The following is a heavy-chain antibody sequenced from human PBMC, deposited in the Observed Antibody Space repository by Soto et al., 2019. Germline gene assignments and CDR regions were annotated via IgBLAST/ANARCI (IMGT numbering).Heavy chain of an antibody. D-gene: IGHD3-3*01. V-gene: IGHV3-30*18. CDR1: GFTFSSYR. Sequence: GGFLRLSCAASGFTFSSYRMHWIRLAPDKGQEWVAVISYDGGNKYYADSVKGRFTISRDNSKNTLYLQMNSLRAEDTAVYYCAKDRLSRLMEDAFDIRGQGTMVTVSS. CDR3: AKDRLSRLMEDAFDI. CDR2: ISYDGGNK. J-gene: IGHJ3*02.